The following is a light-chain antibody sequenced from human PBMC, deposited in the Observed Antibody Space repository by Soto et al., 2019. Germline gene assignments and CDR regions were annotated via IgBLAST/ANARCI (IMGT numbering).Light chain of an antibody. CDR2: GAS. CDR3: QQYGSSTYP. Sequence: EIVLTQSPGTLSLSPGERATLSCRASQSVSSSYLAWYQQKPGQAPMLLIYGASSRATGIPDRFSGSGSGTDFTLTISRLEPEDFAVYYCQQYGSSTYPFGQGTKLEIK. V-gene: IGKV3-20*01. CDR1: QSVSSSY. J-gene: IGKJ2*01.